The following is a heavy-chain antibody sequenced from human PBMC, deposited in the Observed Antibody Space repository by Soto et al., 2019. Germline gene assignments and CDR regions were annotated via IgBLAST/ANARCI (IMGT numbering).Heavy chain of an antibody. D-gene: IGHD3-10*01. J-gene: IGHJ4*02. CDR3: AKNFDYYGSGSYYNPVDY. Sequence: PGGSLRLSCAASGFTFSSYAMSWVRQAPGKGLEWVSAISGSGGSTYYADSVKGRFTISRDNSKNTLYLQMNSLRAEDTAVYYCAKNFDYYGSGSYYNPVDYWGQGTLVTVSS. CDR2: ISGSGGST. V-gene: IGHV3-23*01. CDR1: GFTFSSYA.